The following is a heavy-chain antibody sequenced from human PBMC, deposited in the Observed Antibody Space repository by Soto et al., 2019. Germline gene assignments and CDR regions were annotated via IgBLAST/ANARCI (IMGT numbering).Heavy chain of an antibody. CDR1: GFMFSNHG. D-gene: IGHD1-1*01. J-gene: IGHJ4*02. Sequence: QVQLVESGGGVVQPGRSLRLSCAASGFMFSNHGMHWVRQAPGKGLEWVAVIWSDGNNRYYADSVKGRFTIPRDNSKNTLYLQMNSLRAEDTAVYYCVRGDNWNDEASDYWGQGTLVTVSS. V-gene: IGHV3-33*01. CDR3: VRGDNWNDEASDY. CDR2: IWSDGNNR.